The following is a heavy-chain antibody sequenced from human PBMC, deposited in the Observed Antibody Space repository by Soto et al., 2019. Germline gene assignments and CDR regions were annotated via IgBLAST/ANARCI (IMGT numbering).Heavy chain of an antibody. D-gene: IGHD6-19*01. J-gene: IGHJ5*02. V-gene: IGHV4-59*01. Sequence: SETLSLTCNVSGGSIGRYYWSWIRQPPGKGLEWIGYIHYSGSTKYNPSLKSRVTISVDTSKNQFSLKLTSVTAADTAVYFCARVPAVASTIPSLWFDPWGQGTLVTVSS. CDR3: ARVPAVASTIPSLWFDP. CDR1: GGSIGRYY. CDR2: IHYSGST.